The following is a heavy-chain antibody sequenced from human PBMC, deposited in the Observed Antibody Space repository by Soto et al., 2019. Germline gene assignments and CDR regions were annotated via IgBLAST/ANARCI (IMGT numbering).Heavy chain of an antibody. D-gene: IGHD3-10*01. CDR3: ARLTRVVRVFIFGWFDP. J-gene: IGHJ5*02. Sequence: QVQLQESGPGLVKPSQTLSLTCTVSVGSISSGGYYWSWIRQHPGKGLEWVGYIYYTGSTYYNPSIESRVTIAVDTSKNQFSLKLSSVTAADPAVYYCARLTRVVRVFIFGWFDPWGQGTLVTVSS. CDR1: VGSISSGGYY. V-gene: IGHV4-31*03. CDR2: IYYTGST.